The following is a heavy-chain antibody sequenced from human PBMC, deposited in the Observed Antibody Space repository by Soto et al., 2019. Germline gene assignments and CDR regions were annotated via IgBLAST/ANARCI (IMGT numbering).Heavy chain of an antibody. CDR2: IYSSGST. V-gene: IGHV4-4*07. CDR3: ARNYAAGTYYSNLGY. Sequence: RSETLSLTCTVSDASISSFYWSWIRQPAGKGLEWIGRIYSSGSTNYNPSLKSRVTMSVDTSKNQFSLKLSSVTAADTAVYYCARNYAAGTYYSNLGYWGQGTLVTVSS. CDR1: DASISSFY. D-gene: IGHD3-10*01. J-gene: IGHJ4*02.